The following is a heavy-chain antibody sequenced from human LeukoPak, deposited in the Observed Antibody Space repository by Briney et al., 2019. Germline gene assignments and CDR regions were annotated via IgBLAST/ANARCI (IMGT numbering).Heavy chain of an antibody. CDR3: AREGTYYDILTGYYMESAFDI. CDR1: GFTFSSYW. CDR2: INSDGSST. Sequence: GGSLRLSCAASGFTFSSYWMHWVRQAPGKGLVWVSRINSDGSSTSYADSVKGRFTISRDNAKNTLYLQMNSLRAEDTAVYYCAREGTYYDILTGYYMESAFDIWRQGTMVTVSS. J-gene: IGHJ3*02. V-gene: IGHV3-74*01. D-gene: IGHD3-9*01.